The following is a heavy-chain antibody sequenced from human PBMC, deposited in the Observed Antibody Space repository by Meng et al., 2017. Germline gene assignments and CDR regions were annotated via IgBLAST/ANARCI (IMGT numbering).Heavy chain of an antibody. CDR1: GYTFTSYG. D-gene: IGHD3-16*01. CDR2: ISAYNGNT. J-gene: IGHJ4*02. Sequence: QAQLVQSGAEVKKPGASVKVSCKASGYTFTSYGISWVRQAPGQGLEWMGWISAYNGNTNYAQKLQGRVTMTTDTSTSTAYMELRSLRSDDTAVYYCARDLKRDHHLGEGGYWGQGTLVTVSS. CDR3: ARDLKRDHHLGEGGY. V-gene: IGHV1-18*01.